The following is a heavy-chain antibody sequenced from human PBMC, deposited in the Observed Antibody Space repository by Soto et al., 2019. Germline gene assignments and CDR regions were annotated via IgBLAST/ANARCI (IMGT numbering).Heavy chain of an antibody. J-gene: IGHJ4*02. CDR3: AREWSAFDY. Sequence: SETLSLTCTVSGVSITSYKWSWIRQSPGKGLEWIAYMYSSGSSSYNPSLKSRVTISVDTSRNQYSLQLNSAAAADTAVYYCAREWSAFDYWGQGILVTVSS. CDR2: MYSSGSS. V-gene: IGHV4-59*01. D-gene: IGHD2-15*01. CDR1: GVSITSYK.